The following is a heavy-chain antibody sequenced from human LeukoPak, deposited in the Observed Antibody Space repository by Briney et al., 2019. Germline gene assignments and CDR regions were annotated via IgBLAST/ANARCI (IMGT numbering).Heavy chain of an antibody. CDR1: GGSISSRRHS. D-gene: IGHD2-2*03. J-gene: IGHJ6*02. CDR3: ARLDNTLDV. CDR2: IFYSGST. Sequence: SETLSLTCTVSGGSISSRRHSWGWIRQPPGKGLEWIGSIFYSGSTYYNPSLRGRVTISVDTSTNHFSLKLNSVTAADTAVYYCARLDNTLDVWGQGTTVTVSS. V-gene: IGHV4-39*02.